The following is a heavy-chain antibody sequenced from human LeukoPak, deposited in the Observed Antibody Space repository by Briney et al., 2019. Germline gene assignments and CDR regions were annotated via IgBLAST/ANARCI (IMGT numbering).Heavy chain of an antibody. J-gene: IGHJ4*02. CDR2: INHSGST. CDR3: ARQAISGYDPPPFDS. V-gene: IGHV4-34*01. D-gene: IGHD5-12*01. CDR1: GGSFSGYY. Sequence: SETLSLTCAVYGGSFSGYYWSWIRQPPGKGLEWIGEINHSGSTNYNPSLKSRVTISVDTSKNQFSLKLSSVTAADTALYYCARQAISGYDPPPFDSWGQGTLVTVSS.